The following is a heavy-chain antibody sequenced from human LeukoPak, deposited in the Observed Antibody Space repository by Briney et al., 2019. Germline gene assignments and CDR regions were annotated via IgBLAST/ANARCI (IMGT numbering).Heavy chain of an antibody. CDR1: GYTFTSYG. V-gene: IGHV1-18*01. D-gene: IGHD3-10*01. Sequence: ASVKVSCKASGYTFTSYGISWVRQAPGHGLEWMGWISAYNGNTNYALKLQGRVTMTTDTSTSTAYMELRSLRSDDTAVYYCARVEKVLLWFGESHFDYWGQGTLVTVSS. CDR2: ISAYNGNT. CDR3: ARVEKVLLWFGESHFDY. J-gene: IGHJ4*02.